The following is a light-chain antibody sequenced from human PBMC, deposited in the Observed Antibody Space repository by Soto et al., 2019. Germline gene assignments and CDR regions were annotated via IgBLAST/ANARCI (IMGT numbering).Light chain of an antibody. J-gene: IGKJ1*01. CDR2: GAS. CDR1: QSVSSSF. CDR3: QQYVSSPWA. Sequence: EIVFAQSPGTLSFSPGESATLSCRASQSVSSSFLAWYQQKAGQAPRLLIYGASRRATGIPDRFSGSGSGTDFTLTISRLEPEDFAVYYCQQYVSSPWALGQGTKVDIK. V-gene: IGKV3-20*01.